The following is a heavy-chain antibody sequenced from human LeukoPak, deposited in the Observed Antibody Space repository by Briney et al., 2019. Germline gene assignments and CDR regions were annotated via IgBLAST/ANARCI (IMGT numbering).Heavy chain of an antibody. J-gene: IGHJ3*02. CDR1: GGSLRSYY. CDR3: ARRLGVADAFDI. CDR2: IYYGGST. V-gene: IGHV4-59*08. D-gene: IGHD2-15*01. Sequence: SETLSLTCTVSGGSLRSYYWTWIRQPPGKALEWIGYIYYGGSTNYNSSLKSRVTISLDTSKNQFSLKLSSVTAADPAVYYCARRLGVADAFDIWGQGTMVTVSS.